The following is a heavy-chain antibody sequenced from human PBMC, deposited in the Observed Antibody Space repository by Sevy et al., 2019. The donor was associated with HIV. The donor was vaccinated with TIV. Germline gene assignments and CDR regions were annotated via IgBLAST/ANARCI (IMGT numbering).Heavy chain of an antibody. CDR2: VKSKTDGETT. J-gene: IGHJ5*02. D-gene: IGHD2-21*02. CDR3: ITGSLGDPTAA. CDR1: GLYFSNAW. Sequence: GGSLRLSCAASGLYFSNAWMSWVRQAPGKGLEWVGRVKSKTDGETTEYGAPVKDRFTISRDVSKRTVFLQMNSLKIDDTGVYYCITGSLGDPTAAWGQRTLVTVSS. V-gene: IGHV3-15*01.